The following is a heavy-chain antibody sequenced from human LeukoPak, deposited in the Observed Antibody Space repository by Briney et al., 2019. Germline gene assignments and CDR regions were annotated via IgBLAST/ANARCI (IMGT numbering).Heavy chain of an antibody. J-gene: IGHJ4*02. CDR3: ARGDSYYDATDY. CDR1: GFTFSSYA. D-gene: IGHD3-22*01. CDR2: ISYDGSNK. V-gene: IGHV3-30*04. Sequence: GRSLRLSCAASGFTFSSYAMHWVRQAPGKGLEWVAVISYDGSNKYYADSVKGRFTISRDNSKNTLYLQMNSLRAEDTAVYYCARGDSYYDATDYWGQGTLVTVSS.